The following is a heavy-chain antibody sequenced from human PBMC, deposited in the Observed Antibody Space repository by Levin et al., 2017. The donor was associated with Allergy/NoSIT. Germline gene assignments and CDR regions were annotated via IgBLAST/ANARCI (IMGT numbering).Heavy chain of an antibody. D-gene: IGHD3-22*01. CDR3: ARDLGGSGYYGTDY. Sequence: PGGSLRLSCAASGFTFSSYGMHWVRQAPGKGLEWVAVIWYDGSNKYYADSVKGRFTISRDNSKNTLYLQMNSLRAEDTAVYYCARDLGGSGYYGTDYWGQGTLVTVSS. CDR1: GFTFSSYG. CDR2: IWYDGSNK. J-gene: IGHJ4*02. V-gene: IGHV3-33*01.